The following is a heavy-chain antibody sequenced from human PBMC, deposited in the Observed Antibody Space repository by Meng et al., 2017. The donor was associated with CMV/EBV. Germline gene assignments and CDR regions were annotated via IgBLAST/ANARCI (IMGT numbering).Heavy chain of an antibody. CDR2: IRYDGSNK. V-gene: IGHV3-30*02. CDR1: GFTFSSYG. J-gene: IGHJ5*02. CDR3: AKDSVRGITIFGVVNLGGWFDP. D-gene: IGHD3-3*01. Sequence: GGSLRLSCAASGFTFSSYGMHWVRQAPGKGLEWVAFIRYDGSNKYYADSVKDRFTIPRDNSKNTLYLQMNSLRAEDTAVYYCAKDSVRGITIFGVVNLGGWFDPWGQGTLVTVSS.